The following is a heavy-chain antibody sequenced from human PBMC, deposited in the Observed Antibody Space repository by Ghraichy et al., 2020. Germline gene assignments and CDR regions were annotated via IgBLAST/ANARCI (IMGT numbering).Heavy chain of an antibody. V-gene: IGHV1-8*01. CDR2: MNPNSGNT. CDR3: ARLGRYCSGGICYRGGVDS. Sequence: ASVKVSCKASGYTFTSYDINWVRQATGQGLEWMGWMNPNSGNTGYAQKFQGRVTMTRNTSISTAYMELSSLRSDDTAVYYCARLGRYCSGGICYRGGVDSWGQGTLVPVSS. CDR1: GYTFTSYD. J-gene: IGHJ5*01. D-gene: IGHD2-15*01.